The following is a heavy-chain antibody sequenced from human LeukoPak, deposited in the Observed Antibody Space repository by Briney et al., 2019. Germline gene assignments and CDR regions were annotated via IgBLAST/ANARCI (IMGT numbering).Heavy chain of an antibody. V-gene: IGHV3-66*02. D-gene: IGHD6-13*01. Sequence: GGSLRLSYPASGFTVSSSYMSWVRQAPGKGLEWVSVIYSGGDTHYAGSVKGRFTISRDNSVNTLYLQMNSLRTEDTAVYYCARAFVTAAGFFDTWGQGTLVTVSS. J-gene: IGHJ4*02. CDR1: GFTVSSSY. CDR3: ARAFVTAAGFFDT. CDR2: IYSGGDT.